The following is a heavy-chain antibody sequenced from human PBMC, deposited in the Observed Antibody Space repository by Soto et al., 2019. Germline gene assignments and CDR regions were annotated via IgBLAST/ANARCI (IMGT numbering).Heavy chain of an antibody. CDR3: ARSLYSGSYTNWFDP. CDR1: GGSISSGGYY. J-gene: IGHJ5*02. V-gene: IGHV4-31*03. Sequence: TLSLTCTVSGGSISSGGYYWSWIRQHPGKGLEWIAYFYYTENTFYNPSLKSRVTVSVDTSKKQFSLKLSSVTTADTAVYYCARSLYSGSYTNWFDPWGQGTLVPVSS. CDR2: FYYTENT. D-gene: IGHD1-26*01.